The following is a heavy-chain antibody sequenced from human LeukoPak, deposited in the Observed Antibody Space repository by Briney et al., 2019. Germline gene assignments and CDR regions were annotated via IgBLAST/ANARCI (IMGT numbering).Heavy chain of an antibody. CDR3: ARALYGGSYYWFDY. CDR1: GGSISSYY. V-gene: IGHV4-59*01. J-gene: IGHJ4*02. CDR2: IYYSGST. Sequence: PSETLSLTCTVSGGSISSYYWSWIRQPPGKGLEWMGHIYYSGSTNYNPSLKSRVTISVDTSKNQFSLKLSSVTAADTAVYYCARALYGGSYYWFDYWGQGTLVTVSS. D-gene: IGHD1-26*01.